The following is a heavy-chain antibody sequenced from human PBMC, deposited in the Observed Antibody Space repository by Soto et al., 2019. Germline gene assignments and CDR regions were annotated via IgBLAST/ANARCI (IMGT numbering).Heavy chain of an antibody. CDR2: IYYSGST. V-gene: IGHV4-59*01. Sequence: SETLSLTCTVSGGSISSYYWSWIRQPPGKGLEWIGYIYYSGSTNYNPSLKSRVTISVDTSKNQFSLKLSSVTAADTAVYYCASGLAALPPAAFDYWGQGTLVTVSS. CDR3: ASGLAALPPAAFDY. CDR1: GGSISSYY. D-gene: IGHD6-6*01. J-gene: IGHJ4*02.